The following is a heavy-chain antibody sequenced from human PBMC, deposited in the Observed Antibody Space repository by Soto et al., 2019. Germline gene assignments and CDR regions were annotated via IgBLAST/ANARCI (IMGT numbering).Heavy chain of an antibody. CDR1: GFPFSSYS. V-gene: IGHV3-21*01. J-gene: IGHJ6*02. Sequence: PGGCLRLPCSACGFPFSSYSLNSVGHAPGKGVEGVSSITISNSYIYYEDSGKGRFTSSRDNAKNSLYLKMNSLRAEDTAVYYCARDRGSYYTSYYYGMDVWGQGTTVTVSS. CDR3: ARDRGSYYTSYYYGMDV. D-gene: IGHD1-26*01. CDR2: ITISNSYI.